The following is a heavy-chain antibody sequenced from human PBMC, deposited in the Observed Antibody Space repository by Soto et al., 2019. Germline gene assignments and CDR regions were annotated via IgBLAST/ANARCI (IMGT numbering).Heavy chain of an antibody. CDR3: ATSFGSGNPAFDY. CDR1: GDTFNFYT. CDR2: IIPYLSVS. D-gene: IGHD3-3*01. V-gene: IGHV1-69*02. Sequence: QVQLVQSGAEVKKPGSSLRVSCKASGDTFNFYTINWVRQAPGLGLEWLGRIIPYLSVSNYAQKFQGRVKITADKSTNTAYLEVRSLRTEDTAMYYCATSFGSGNPAFDYWGQGALVTVSS. J-gene: IGHJ4*02.